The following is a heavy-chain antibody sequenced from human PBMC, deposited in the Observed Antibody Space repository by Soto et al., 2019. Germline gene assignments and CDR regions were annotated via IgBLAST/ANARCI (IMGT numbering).Heavy chain of an antibody. Sequence: EVQLLESGGGLVQPGRSLRLSCAASGFTFSSYAMNWVRQAPGKGLEWVSAMSGTGGSTYYADSVKGRFTISRDNSKNTLYLQMNSLRVEDTAVFYCAKAGFSSGWSPSYFDCWGQGNLVTVSS. D-gene: IGHD6-19*01. CDR2: MSGTGGST. V-gene: IGHV3-23*01. J-gene: IGHJ4*02. CDR3: AKAGFSSGWSPSYFDC. CDR1: GFTFSSYA.